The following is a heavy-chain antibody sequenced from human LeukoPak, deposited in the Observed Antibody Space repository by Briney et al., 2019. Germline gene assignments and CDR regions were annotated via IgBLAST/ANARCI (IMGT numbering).Heavy chain of an antibody. V-gene: IGHV1-2*02. J-gene: IGHJ4*02. CDR3: AREYYDSSGYYSYYFDY. CDR1: GYTFTGYY. D-gene: IGHD3-22*01. Sequence: GASVKVPCKASGYTFTGYYMHWVRQAPGQGLEWMGWISPNSGGTNYAQNFQGRVTMTRDTSISTAYMELSRLRSDDTAVYYCAREYYDSSGYYSYYFDYWGQGTLVTVSS. CDR2: ISPNSGGT.